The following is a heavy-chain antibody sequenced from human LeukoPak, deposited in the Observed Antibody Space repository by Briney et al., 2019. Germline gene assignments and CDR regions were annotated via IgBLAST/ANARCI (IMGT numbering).Heavy chain of an antibody. CDR2: INSDGSST. D-gene: IGHD6-13*01. Sequence: GGXXRLSCAASGFTFSXYWMHWVRXXPGKXLVXVSXINSDGSSTSYADSVKGRFTISRDNAKNTLYLQMNSLRAEDTAVYYCAREPRLKYSSSWYYFDYWGQGTLVTVSS. J-gene: IGHJ4*02. CDR1: GFTFSXYW. V-gene: IGHV3-74*01. CDR3: AREPRLKYSSSWYYFDY.